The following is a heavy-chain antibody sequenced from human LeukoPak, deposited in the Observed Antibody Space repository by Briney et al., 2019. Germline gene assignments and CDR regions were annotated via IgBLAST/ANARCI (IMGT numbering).Heavy chain of an antibody. V-gene: IGHV1-2*02. CDR2: INPNSGGT. CDR1: GYTFTGYY. D-gene: IGHD3-22*01. CDR3: ARYYYDSSGYYSRPQFYYFDY. Sequence: GASVKASCKASGYTFTGYYMHWVRQAPGQGLEWMGWINPNSGGTNYAQKFQGRVTMTRDTSISTAYMELSRLRSDDTAVYYCARYYYDSSGYYSRPQFYYFDYWGQGTLVTVSS. J-gene: IGHJ4*02.